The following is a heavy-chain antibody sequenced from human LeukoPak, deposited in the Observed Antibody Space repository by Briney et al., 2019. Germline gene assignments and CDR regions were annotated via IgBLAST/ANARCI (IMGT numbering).Heavy chain of an antibody. J-gene: IGHJ3*02. CDR2: IYYSGST. D-gene: IGHD3-10*01. Sequence: SETLSLTCTVSGGSISSYYWSWIRQPPGKGLEWIGYIYYSGSTNYNPSLKSRVTISVDTSKNQFSLKLSSVTAADTAVYYCARDLRFADPGYYYGSGTNAFDIWGQGAMVTVSS. CDR3: ARDLRFADPGYYYGSGTNAFDI. CDR1: GGSISSYY. V-gene: IGHV4-59*01.